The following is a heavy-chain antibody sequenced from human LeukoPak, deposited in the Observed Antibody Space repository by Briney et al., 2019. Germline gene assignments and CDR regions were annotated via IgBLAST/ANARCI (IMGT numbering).Heavy chain of an antibody. V-gene: IGHV3-11*01. Sequence: GGSLRLSCAASGFTFSDYYMTWIRQAPGKGLEWVSYISGSGSTIYYADSVKGRFTISRDNSKNTLYLQMNSLRAEDTAVYYCAKDPYSSSSVGNFDYWGQGTLVTVSS. CDR1: GFTFSDYY. CDR3: AKDPYSSSSVGNFDY. J-gene: IGHJ4*02. D-gene: IGHD6-6*01. CDR2: ISGSGSTI.